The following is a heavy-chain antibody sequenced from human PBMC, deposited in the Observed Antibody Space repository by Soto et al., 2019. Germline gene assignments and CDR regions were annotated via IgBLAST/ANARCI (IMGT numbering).Heavy chain of an antibody. CDR2: IYPGDSDT. D-gene: IGHD3-9*01. CDR1: GYSFTSYW. J-gene: IGHJ6*02. CDR3: ARYKGESDWYSSYYYYGMDV. Sequence: GESLKISCKGSGYSFTSYWIGWVRQMPGKGLEWMGIIYPGDSDTRYSPSFQGQVTISADKSISTAYLQWSSLKASDTAMYYCARYKGESDWYSSYYYYGMDVWGQGTTVTVS. V-gene: IGHV5-51*01.